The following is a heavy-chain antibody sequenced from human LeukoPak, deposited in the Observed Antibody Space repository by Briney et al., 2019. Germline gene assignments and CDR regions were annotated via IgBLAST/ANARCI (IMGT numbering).Heavy chain of an antibody. CDR1: GGSLSRYY. CDR2: IYYSGSP. V-gene: IGHV4-4*07. Sequence: SETLSLTRAVSGGSLSRYYWSWIRQPAGKGLEWIGHIYYSGSPNYNPSLKSRVTISVDKSKNQFSLKLSSVTAADTAVYYCPRATDMGPYYSYYMDVSGKGTTVTVSS. J-gene: IGHJ6*03. D-gene: IGHD5-18*01. CDR3: PRATDMGPYYSYYMDV.